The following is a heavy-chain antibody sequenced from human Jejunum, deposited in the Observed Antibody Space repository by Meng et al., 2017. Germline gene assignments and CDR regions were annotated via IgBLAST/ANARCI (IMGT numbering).Heavy chain of an antibody. CDR3: AREYGTDFSGYDAFEI. Sequence: GESLKISCETSGFIISGYEMNWVRQAPGKGLEWVAHINSGGGTLYNADAVKGRFTISRDNAKNTLYLQMDSLRAEDTAVYYCAREYGTDFSGYDAFEIWGQGTVVTVSS. J-gene: IGHJ3*02. D-gene: IGHD3/OR15-3a*01. V-gene: IGHV3-48*03. CDR2: INSGGGTL. CDR1: GFIISGYE.